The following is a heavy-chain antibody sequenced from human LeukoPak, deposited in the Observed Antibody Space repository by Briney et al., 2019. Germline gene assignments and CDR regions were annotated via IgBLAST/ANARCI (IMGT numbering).Heavy chain of an antibody. CDR1: GGTFTSYA. V-gene: IGHV1-69*05. D-gene: IGHD1-26*01. J-gene: IGHJ4*02. CDR2: IIPIFGTA. CDR3: ARAGGSYAAYDY. Sequence: SVKVSCKASGGTFTSYAISWVRQAPGQGLEWMGRIIPIFGTANYAQKFQGRVTITTDESTSTAYMELSSLRSEDTAVYYCARAGGSYAAYDYWGQGTLVTVSS.